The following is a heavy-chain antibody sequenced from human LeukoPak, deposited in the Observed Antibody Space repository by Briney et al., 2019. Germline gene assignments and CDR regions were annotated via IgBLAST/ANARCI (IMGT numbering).Heavy chain of an antibody. V-gene: IGHV4-34*01. CDR3: ARRRIRIFGVKKGYYYYGMDV. Sequence: SETLSLTCAVYGGSFSGYYWSWIRQPPGKGLEWIGEINHSGSTNYNPSLKSRVTISVDTSKNQFSLKLSSVTAADTAVYYCARRRIRIFGVKKGYYYYGMDVWGQGTTVTVSS. CDR2: INHSGST. CDR1: GGSFSGYY. J-gene: IGHJ6*02. D-gene: IGHD3-3*01.